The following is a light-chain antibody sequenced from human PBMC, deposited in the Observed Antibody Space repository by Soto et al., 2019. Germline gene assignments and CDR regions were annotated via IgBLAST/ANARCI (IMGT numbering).Light chain of an antibody. CDR3: SSYTSSFYV. CDR1: SIDVGGYNY. V-gene: IGLV2-14*01. CDR2: DVS. J-gene: IGLJ1*01. Sequence: QSALTQPASVSGSPGQSITISCTGTSIDVGGYNYVSWYQQHPGKAPKLMIYDVSNRPSGVSNRFSGSKSGNTASLTISGLQAEDEADYYCSSYTSSFYVFGTGTKVTVL.